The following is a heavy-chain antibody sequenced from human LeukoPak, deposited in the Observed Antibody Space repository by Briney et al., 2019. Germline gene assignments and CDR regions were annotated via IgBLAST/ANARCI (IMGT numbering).Heavy chain of an antibody. CDR2: IKSKTDGGTT. Sequence: SGGSLRLSCAASGFTFSNAWMSWVRQAPGKGLEWVGRIKSKTDGGTTDYAAPVKGRFTISRDDSKNTLYLQMNSLKTEDTAVYYCTTGASRYSSSWYHPDYWGQGTLVTVSS. V-gene: IGHV3-15*01. CDR1: GFTFSNAW. CDR3: TTGASRYSSSWYHPDY. D-gene: IGHD6-13*01. J-gene: IGHJ4*02.